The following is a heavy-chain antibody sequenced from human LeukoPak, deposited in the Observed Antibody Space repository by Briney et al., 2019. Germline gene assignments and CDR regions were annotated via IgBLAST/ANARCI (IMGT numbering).Heavy chain of an antibody. CDR1: GGSISSYY. D-gene: IGHD3-10*01. V-gene: IGHV4-59*01. J-gene: IGHJ2*01. Sequence: SETLSLTCTVSGGSISSYYWSWIRQPPGKGLEWIGYIYYSGSTNYNPSLKSRVTISVDTSKNQFSLKLSSVTAADTAVYYCARSGRPFDLWGRGTLVTVSS. CDR3: ARSGRPFDL. CDR2: IYYSGST.